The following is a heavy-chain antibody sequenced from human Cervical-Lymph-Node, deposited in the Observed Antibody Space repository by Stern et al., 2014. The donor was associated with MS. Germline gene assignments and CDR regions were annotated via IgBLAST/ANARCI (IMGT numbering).Heavy chain of an antibody. D-gene: IGHD6-19*01. J-gene: IGHJ3*02. Sequence: EVQLVQSGGGLAQPGGSLRLTCAASGSTFSSYSMNWVRQAQGKGLQCVSYISTSSRTIYYADSVKGRFTISRDNAKNSLYLLMNSLRAEDTAVYYCATARSSSAVDAFDIWGQGTMVTVSS. CDR2: ISTSSRTI. CDR1: GSTFSSYS. V-gene: IGHV3-48*01. CDR3: ATARSSSAVDAFDI.